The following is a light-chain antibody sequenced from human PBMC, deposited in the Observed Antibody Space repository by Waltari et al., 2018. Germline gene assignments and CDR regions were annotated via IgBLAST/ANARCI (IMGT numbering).Light chain of an antibody. CDR3: QSYDTNKEAVV. Sequence: NFMLTQPHSVSSSPGKTVTTSRTGSSGSIDSNYVTWYPQRPGSAPTTVIYEDNQRPSGVPDRFSGSIDSYSNSASLTISGLKTEDEADYYCQSYDTNKEAVVFGGGTTLTVL. CDR2: EDN. CDR1: SGSIDSNY. V-gene: IGLV6-57*02. J-gene: IGLJ2*01.